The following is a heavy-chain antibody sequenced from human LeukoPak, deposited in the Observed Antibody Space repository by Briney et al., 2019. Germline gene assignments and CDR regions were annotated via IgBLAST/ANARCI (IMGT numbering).Heavy chain of an antibody. CDR2: TNPNSGNT. Sequence: GASVKVSCKASGYTFTSYDINWVRQATGQGLEWMGWTNPNSGNTGYAQKFQGRVTMTRNTSISTAYMELSSLRAEDTAVYYCAKDGHDILTGYHPDFDYRGQGTLVTVSS. CDR3: AKDGHDILTGYHPDFDY. CDR1: GYTFTSYD. J-gene: IGHJ4*02. V-gene: IGHV1-8*01. D-gene: IGHD3-9*01.